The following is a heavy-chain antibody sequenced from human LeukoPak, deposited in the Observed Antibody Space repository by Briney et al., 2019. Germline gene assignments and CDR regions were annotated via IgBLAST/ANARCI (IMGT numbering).Heavy chain of an antibody. D-gene: IGHD3-10*01. CDR2: IYHSGST. V-gene: IGHV4-38-2*02. Sequence: SETLSLTCTVSGYSISSGYFWGWIRQPPGKGLEWIGSIYHSGSTSYNPSLKSRLTISVDTSKNQFSLKLNFVTAADTAVYYCARQGLSGSYYGYWGQGTLVTVSS. CDR1: GYSISSGYF. CDR3: ARQGLSGSYYGY. J-gene: IGHJ4*02.